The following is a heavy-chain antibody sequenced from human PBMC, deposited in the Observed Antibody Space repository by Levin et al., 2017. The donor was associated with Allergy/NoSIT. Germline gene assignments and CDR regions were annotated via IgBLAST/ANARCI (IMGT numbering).Heavy chain of an antibody. J-gene: IGHJ4*02. CDR2: ISYDGSNK. Sequence: PGGSLRLSCAASGFTFSSYAMHWVRQAPGKGLEWVAVISYDGSNKYYADSVKGRFTISRDNSKNTLYLQMNSLRAEDTAVYYCAREYRSGIAAAGTGYWGQGTLVTVSS. CDR3: AREYRSGIAAAGTGY. D-gene: IGHD6-13*01. V-gene: IGHV3-30-3*01. CDR1: GFTFSSYA.